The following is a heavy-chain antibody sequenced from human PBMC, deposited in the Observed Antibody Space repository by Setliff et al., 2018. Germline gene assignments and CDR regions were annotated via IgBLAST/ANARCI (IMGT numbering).Heavy chain of an antibody. CDR1: GDSMNDNH. CDR2: IYTSGGT. V-gene: IGHV4-4*08. CDR3: ARGVSGVSWTPRY. Sequence: PSETLSLTCTGSGDSMNDNHWTWMRQPPGKGLEWIGYIYTSGGTNYNPPLKSRVTISVDMTENQFSLILRSVVAADTAVYYCARGVSGVSWTPRYWGRGTLVTVSS. D-gene: IGHD6-25*01. J-gene: IGHJ4*02.